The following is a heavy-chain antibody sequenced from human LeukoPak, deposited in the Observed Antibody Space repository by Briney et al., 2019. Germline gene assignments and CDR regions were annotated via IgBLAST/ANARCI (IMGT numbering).Heavy chain of an antibody. D-gene: IGHD5-18*01. CDR1: GFTFSSYW. J-gene: IGHJ4*02. Sequence: GGSLRLSCAAPGFTFSSYWMHWVRQAPGKGLVWVSSISSDGITTSYADSVKGRFTISRDNAKNTLYLQMNSPRAEDTAVYYCTRGGGYSYVYLGYWGQGTLVTVSS. CDR3: TRGGGYSYVYLGY. CDR2: ISSDGITT. V-gene: IGHV3-74*01.